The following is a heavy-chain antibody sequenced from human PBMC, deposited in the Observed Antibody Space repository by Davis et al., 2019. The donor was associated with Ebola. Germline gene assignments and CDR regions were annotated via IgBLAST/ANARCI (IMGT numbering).Heavy chain of an antibody. CDR3: AKDRTRLGYDILTGYSYYYYYYGMDV. CDR1: GFTFSSYA. Sequence: GESLKISCAASGFTFSSYAMHWVRQAPGKGLEWVAVISHDGSNKYYADSVKGRFTISRDNSKNTLYLQMNSLRAEDTAVYYCAKDRTRLGYDILTGYSYYYYYYGMDVWGKGTTVTVSS. J-gene: IGHJ6*04. CDR2: ISHDGSNK. V-gene: IGHV3-30*04. D-gene: IGHD3-9*01.